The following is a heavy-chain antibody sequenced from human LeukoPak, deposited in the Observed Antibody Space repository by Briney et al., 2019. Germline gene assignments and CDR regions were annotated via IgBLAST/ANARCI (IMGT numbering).Heavy chain of an antibody. J-gene: IGHJ4*02. V-gene: IGHV1-46*01. CDR1: RSTFTNFY. CDR3: TLFDYGDYDY. Sequence: GASVKVSCKASRSTFTNFYIHWVRQAPGQGFEWMGIINSFGGSIAYAQKFQGRVTMTRDTSTSTVYMELSSLRSEDTGVYHCTLFDYGDYDYWGQGTLVTVSS. D-gene: IGHD4-17*01. CDR2: INSFGGSI.